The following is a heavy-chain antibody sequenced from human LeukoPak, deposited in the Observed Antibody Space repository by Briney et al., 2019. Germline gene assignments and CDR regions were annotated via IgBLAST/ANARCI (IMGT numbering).Heavy chain of an antibody. J-gene: IGHJ4*02. CDR3: ARGVVVAAYFDY. V-gene: IGHV3-30*04. CDR2: ISYDGSNK. CDR1: GFTFSSYA. D-gene: IGHD2-15*01. Sequence: GGSLRLSCAASGFTFSSYAMHWVRQTPGKGLEWVAVISYDGSNKYYADSVKGRFTISRDNSKNTLYLQMNSLRAEDTAVYYCARGVVVAAYFDYWGQGTLVTVSS.